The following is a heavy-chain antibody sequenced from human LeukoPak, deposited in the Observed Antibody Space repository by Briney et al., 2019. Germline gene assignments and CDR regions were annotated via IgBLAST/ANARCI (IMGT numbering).Heavy chain of an antibody. D-gene: IGHD5-12*01. CDR3: ARDPGGGYKDDALDI. Sequence: PSETLSLTCTVSGVSISTSRYYWGWIRQPPGKGLEWIGEIYHTGNTNYNPSLKSRLTISVDKSKNQFSLKLSSVTAADTAVYYCARDPGGGYKDDALDIWGQGTMVTVTS. V-gene: IGHV4-39*07. CDR1: GVSISTSRYY. J-gene: IGHJ3*02. CDR2: IYHTGNT.